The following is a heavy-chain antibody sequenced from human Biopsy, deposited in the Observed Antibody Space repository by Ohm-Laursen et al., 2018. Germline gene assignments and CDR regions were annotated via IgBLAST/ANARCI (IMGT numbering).Heavy chain of an antibody. CDR2: INSDASYI. D-gene: IGHD6-13*01. CDR3: AKDRYPSSWHYYYGMDV. V-gene: IGHV3-21*04. Sequence: SLRLSCTAPTFTFSSYSVNWVRQAPGKGLEWVSYINSDASYIYYGVSVRGRFTISRDNAKNSLYLQMNSLRSEDTALYYCAKDRYPSSWHYYYGMDVWGQGTTVTVSS. CDR1: TFTFSSYS. J-gene: IGHJ6*02.